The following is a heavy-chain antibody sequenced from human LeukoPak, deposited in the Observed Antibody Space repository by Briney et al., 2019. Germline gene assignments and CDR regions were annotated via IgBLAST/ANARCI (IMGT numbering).Heavy chain of an antibody. CDR3: AKAPYGSGKNWFDP. V-gene: IGHV3-9*01. Sequence: GGSLRLSCAASGFTFDEYAMHWVRQAPGKGLEWVSGISWNSGSIGYADSVKGRFTISRDNAKNSLYLQMNSLRAEDTALYYCAKAPYGSGKNWFDPWGQGTLVTVSS. J-gene: IGHJ5*02. CDR1: GFTFDEYA. D-gene: IGHD3-10*01. CDR2: ISWNSGSI.